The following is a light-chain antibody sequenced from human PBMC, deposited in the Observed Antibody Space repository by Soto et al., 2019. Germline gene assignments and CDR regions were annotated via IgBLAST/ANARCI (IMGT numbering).Light chain of an antibody. CDR3: QQRGA. J-gene: IGKJ5*01. CDR2: DAS. CDR1: QSVSSSY. V-gene: IGKV3D-20*02. Sequence: EIVLTQSPGTLSLSPGERATLSCRASQSVSSSYLAWYQQKPGQAPRLLIYDASNRATGIPARFSGSVSGTDFTLTISSLEPEDFAVYYCQQRGAFGQGTRLEIK.